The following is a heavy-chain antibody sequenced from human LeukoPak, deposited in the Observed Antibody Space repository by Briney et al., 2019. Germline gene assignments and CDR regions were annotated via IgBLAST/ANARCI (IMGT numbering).Heavy chain of an antibody. V-gene: IGHV3-23*01. CDR2: ISGSGGST. D-gene: IGHD4-11*01. CDR3: TRGTPTTRDFDY. CDR1: GFTFSSYG. J-gene: IGHJ4*02. Sequence: GGSLRLSCAASGFTFSSYGMSWVRQAPGKGLEWVSAISGSGGSTYYADSVKGRFTISRDNSKNTLYLQMNSLRAEDTAVYYCTRGTPTTRDFDYWGQGTLVTVSS.